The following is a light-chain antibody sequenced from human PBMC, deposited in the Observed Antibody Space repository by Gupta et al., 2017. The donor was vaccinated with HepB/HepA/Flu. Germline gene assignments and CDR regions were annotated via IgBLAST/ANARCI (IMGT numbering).Light chain of an antibody. CDR1: QGISSY. CDR3: QQDDSYPLT. V-gene: IGKV1-8*01. J-gene: IGKJ4*01. CDR2: AAA. Sequence: AIRMTQSPSSFSASTGDRVTITCRASQGISSYLAWYQQKPGKAPKLLIYAAATVQRGVPSRFSGSGSGTDFTLTISCLQSEDFATYCCQQDDSYPLTFGGGTKVEIK.